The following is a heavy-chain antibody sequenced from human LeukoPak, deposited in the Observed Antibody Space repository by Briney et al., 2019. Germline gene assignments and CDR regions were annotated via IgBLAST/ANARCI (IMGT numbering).Heavy chain of an antibody. CDR2: ISAYNGNT. J-gene: IGHJ4*02. CDR1: GYTFTIYG. Sequence: ASVKVSCKASGYTFTIYGISWVRQAPGQGLEWMGWISAYNGNTNYAQKLQGRVTMTTDTSTSTAYMELRSLRSDDTAVYYCARDLINYYDSSGYYSDYWGQGTLVTVSS. V-gene: IGHV1-18*01. CDR3: ARDLINYYDSSGYYSDY. D-gene: IGHD3-22*01.